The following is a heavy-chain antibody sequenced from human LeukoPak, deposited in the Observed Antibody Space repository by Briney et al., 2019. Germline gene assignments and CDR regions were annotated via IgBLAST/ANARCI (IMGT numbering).Heavy chain of an antibody. Sequence: GGSLRLSCAASGFTVSSNYMSWVRQAPGKGLEWVSVIYSGGSTYYADSVKGRFTISRDNSKNTLYLQMNSLRAEDTAVYYCAREECSSTSCYREFDYWGQGTLVTVSS. D-gene: IGHD2-2*01. CDR1: GFTVSSNY. CDR3: AREECSSTSCYREFDY. CDR2: IYSGGST. V-gene: IGHV3-53*01. J-gene: IGHJ4*02.